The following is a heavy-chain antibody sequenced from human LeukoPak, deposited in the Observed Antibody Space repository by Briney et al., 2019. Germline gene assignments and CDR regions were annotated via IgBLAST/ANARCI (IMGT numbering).Heavy chain of an antibody. CDR3: ARRLGGPDRYYYYGMDV. D-gene: IGHD1-26*01. Sequence: PGGSLRLSCAASGFTVSSNYTSWVRQAPGKGLEWVSVIYSGGSTYYADSVKGRFTISRDNSKNTLYLQMNSLRAEDTAVYYCARRLGGPDRYYYYGMDVWGQGTTVTVSS. V-gene: IGHV3-53*01. CDR1: GFTVSSNY. CDR2: IYSGGST. J-gene: IGHJ6*02.